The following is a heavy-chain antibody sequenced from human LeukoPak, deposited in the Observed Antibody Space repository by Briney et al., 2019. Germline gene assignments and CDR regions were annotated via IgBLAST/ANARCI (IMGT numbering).Heavy chain of an antibody. V-gene: IGHV1-8*03. CDR1: GYTFTSYD. J-gene: IGHJ6*03. CDR2: MNPNSGNT. CDR3: AKAAAKKDYYYYMDV. D-gene: IGHD6-13*01. Sequence: APVKVSCKASGYTFTSYDINWVRQATGQGLEWMGWMNPNSGNTGYAQKFQGRVTITRNTSISTAYMELSSLRSEDTAVYYCAKAAAKKDYYYYMDVWGKGTTVTVSS.